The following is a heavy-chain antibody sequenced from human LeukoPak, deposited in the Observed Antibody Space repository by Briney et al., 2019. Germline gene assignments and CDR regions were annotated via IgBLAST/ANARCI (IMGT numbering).Heavy chain of an antibody. CDR2: IYYSGST. CDR1: GGSISSYY. D-gene: IGHD6-13*01. J-gene: IGHJ3*02. CDR3: ARVAGIAAAEGAFDI. V-gene: IGHV4-59*01. Sequence: SETLSLTCTVSGGSISSYYWSWIRQPPGKGLEWIGYIYYSGSTNYNPSLKSRVTISVDTSKNQFSLKLSSVTAADTAVYYCARVAGIAAAEGAFDIWGQGTMVTVSS.